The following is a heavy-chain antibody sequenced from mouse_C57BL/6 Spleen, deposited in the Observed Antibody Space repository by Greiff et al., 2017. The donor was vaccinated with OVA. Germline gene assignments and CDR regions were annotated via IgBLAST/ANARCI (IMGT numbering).Heavy chain of an antibody. CDR1: GFTFSDYY. D-gene: IGHD4-1*01. CDR2: INYDGSST. Sequence: EVMLVESEGGLVQPGSSMKLSCTASGFTFSDYYMAWVRQVPEKGLEWVANINYDGSSTYYLDSLKSRFIISRDNAKNILYLQMSSLKSEDTATYYCARSPNWDRYFDVWGTGTTVTVSS. V-gene: IGHV5-16*01. CDR3: ARSPNWDRYFDV. J-gene: IGHJ1*03.